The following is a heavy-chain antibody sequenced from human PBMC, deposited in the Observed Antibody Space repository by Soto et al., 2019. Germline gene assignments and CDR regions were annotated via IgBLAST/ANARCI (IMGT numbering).Heavy chain of an antibody. CDR3: ARDETPYREYSSSSY. CDR1: GFTVSSNY. D-gene: IGHD6-6*01. Sequence: EVQVVESGGGLVQPGGSLRLSCAASGFTVSSNYMSWVRQAPGKGLEWVSVIYSGGSTYYADSVKGRFTISRDNSKNTLYLRMNSLRAEDTAVYYCARDETPYREYSSSSYWGQGTLVTVSS. CDR2: IYSGGST. V-gene: IGHV3-66*01. J-gene: IGHJ4*02.